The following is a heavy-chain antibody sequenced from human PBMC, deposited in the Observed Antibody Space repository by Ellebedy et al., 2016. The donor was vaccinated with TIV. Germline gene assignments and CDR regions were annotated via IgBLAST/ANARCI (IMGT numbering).Heavy chain of an antibody. CDR2: INAGNGNT. V-gene: IGHV1-3*01. CDR1: GYTFTSYA. CDR3: ARVLAWYYYMDV. J-gene: IGHJ6*03. Sequence: AASVKVSCKASGYTFTSYAMHWVRQAPGQRLEWMGWINAGNGNTKYSQKFQGRVTITRDTSASTAYMELSSLRSEDTAVYYCARVLAWYYYMDVWGKGTTVTVSS.